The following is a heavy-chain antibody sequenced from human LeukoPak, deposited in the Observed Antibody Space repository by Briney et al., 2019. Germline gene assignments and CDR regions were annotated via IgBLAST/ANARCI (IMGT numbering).Heavy chain of an antibody. CDR2: FCGSGGST. Sequence: GGGPRPSCAAPGFTFCNYGMGWGRQAPGEGVGWGSAFCGSGGSTYYADSVKGRLTISRDNSKNTLYLQMNSLRAEDTAVYYCAKYDYYGSGSSNTFDYWGQGTLVTVSS. CDR1: GFTFCNYG. D-gene: IGHD3-10*01. J-gene: IGHJ4*02. V-gene: IGHV3-23*01. CDR3: AKYDYYGSGSSNTFDY.